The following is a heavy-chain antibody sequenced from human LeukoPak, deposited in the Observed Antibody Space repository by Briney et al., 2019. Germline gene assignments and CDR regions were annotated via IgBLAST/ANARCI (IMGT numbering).Heavy chain of an antibody. CDR1: GGSISSYY. V-gene: IGHV4-59*01. CDR3: ARHPYCGGDCFPPYYFDY. CDR2: IYYSGST. Sequence: SETLSLTCTVSGGSISSYYWSWIRQPPGKGLEWIGYIYYSGSTNYNPSLKSRVTISVDTSENQFSLKLSSVTAADTAVYYCARHPYCGGDCFPPYYFDYWGQGTLVTVSS. D-gene: IGHD2-21*02. J-gene: IGHJ4*02.